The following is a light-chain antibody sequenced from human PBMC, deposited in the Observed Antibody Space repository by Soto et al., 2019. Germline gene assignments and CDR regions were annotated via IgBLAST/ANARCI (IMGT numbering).Light chain of an antibody. Sequence: QSVLTQPASVSGSPGQSITISCTGTSSDAGGYNYVSWHQQHPGKAKKLTIYDVSSRPSGVSNSFSASKSGNTASLTISGLQAEDEADYYCTSYTSSGTYVFGIGTKVTVL. CDR2: DVS. CDR1: SSDAGGYNY. J-gene: IGLJ1*01. V-gene: IGLV2-14*01. CDR3: TSYTSSGTYV.